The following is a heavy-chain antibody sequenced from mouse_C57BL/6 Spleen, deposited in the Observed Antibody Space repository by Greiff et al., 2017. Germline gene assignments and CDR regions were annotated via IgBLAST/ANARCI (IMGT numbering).Heavy chain of an antibody. J-gene: IGHJ4*01. CDR2: IDPENGDT. CDR3: TLYYGSPNYYAMDY. Sequence: VQLQQSGAELVRPGASVKLSCTASGFNIKDDYMHWVKQRPEQGLEWIGWIDPENGDTEYASKFQGKATLTADTSSNTAYLQLSILTSEDTAVYYGTLYYGSPNYYAMDYWGQGTSVTVSS. V-gene: IGHV14-4*01. D-gene: IGHD1-1*01. CDR1: GFNIKDDY.